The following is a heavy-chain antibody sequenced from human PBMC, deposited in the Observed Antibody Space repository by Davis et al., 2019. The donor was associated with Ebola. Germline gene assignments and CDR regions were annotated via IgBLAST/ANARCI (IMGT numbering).Heavy chain of an antibody. D-gene: IGHD3-10*01. CDR1: GFTVNSNY. J-gene: IGHJ6*02. V-gene: IGHV3-66*04. CDR3: ARPRGYYGSGSYQPYYYGMDV. CDR2: IYSGGST. Sequence: GGSLRLSCATSGFTVNSNYMSWVRQAPGKGLEWVSLIYSGGSTYYADSVKGRFTLSRDNSKNTLYLQMNNLRAEDTAVYYCARPRGYYGSGSYQPYYYGMDVWGQGTTVTVSS.